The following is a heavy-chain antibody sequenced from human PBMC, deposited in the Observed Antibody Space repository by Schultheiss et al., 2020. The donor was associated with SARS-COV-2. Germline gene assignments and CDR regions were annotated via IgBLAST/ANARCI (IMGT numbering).Heavy chain of an antibody. Sequence: GESLKISCAASGLTFSGSAMHWVRQASGRGLEWVARIRSKANNYETAYAASVKGRFTISRDDSKNTAYLQMNSLKTEDTAVYYCTTDPLVGATKYYFDYWGQGTLVTVSS. V-gene: IGHV3-73*01. CDR3: TTDPLVGATKYYFDY. CDR1: GLTFSGSA. D-gene: IGHD1-26*01. J-gene: IGHJ4*02. CDR2: IRSKANNYET.